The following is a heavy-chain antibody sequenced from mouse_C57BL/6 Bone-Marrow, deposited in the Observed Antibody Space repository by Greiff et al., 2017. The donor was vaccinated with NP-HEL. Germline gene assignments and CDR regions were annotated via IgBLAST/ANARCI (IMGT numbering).Heavy chain of an antibody. D-gene: IGHD1-1*01. V-gene: IGHV5-17*01. CDR1: GFTFSDYG. Sequence: EVQLVESGGGLVKPGGSLKLSCAASGFTFSDYGMHWVRQAPEKGLEWVAYISSGSSTLYYADTVKGRFTISRDNAKNTLFLQMTSLRSEDTAMYYCARPKYYGSSYWYFDVWGTGTTVTVSS. CDR3: ARPKYYGSSYWYFDV. CDR2: ISSGSSTL. J-gene: IGHJ1*03.